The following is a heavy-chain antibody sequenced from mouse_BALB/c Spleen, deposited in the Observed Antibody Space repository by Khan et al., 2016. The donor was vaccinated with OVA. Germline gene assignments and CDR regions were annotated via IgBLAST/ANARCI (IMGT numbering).Heavy chain of an antibody. CDR2: INPSSGYT. CDR1: GYTFSTYS. Sequence: QVQLQQSGAELAKPGASVKMSCKASGYTFSTYSIHWVKQRPGQGLEWIGYINPSSGYTYYNQRFNDKATLTADKSSSTAYMQLSSLTSEDSAVYYCARDRIDYWGQGTTLTVSS. V-gene: IGHV1-4*01. CDR3: ARDRIDY. J-gene: IGHJ2*01.